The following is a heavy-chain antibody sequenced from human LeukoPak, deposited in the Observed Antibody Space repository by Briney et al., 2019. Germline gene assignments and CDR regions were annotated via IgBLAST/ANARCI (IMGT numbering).Heavy chain of an antibody. CDR2: INHSGST. CDR1: GGSFSGYY. J-gene: IGHJ4*02. CDR3: ARGLSFGY. Sequence: SETLSLTCAVYGGSFSGYYWSWIRQPPGKGLEWIGEINHSGSTNYNPSLKSRVTISVDTSKNQFSLKLSSVTAADTAVYYCARGLSFGYWGQGTLVTVSS. D-gene: IGHD3-16*01. V-gene: IGHV4-34*01.